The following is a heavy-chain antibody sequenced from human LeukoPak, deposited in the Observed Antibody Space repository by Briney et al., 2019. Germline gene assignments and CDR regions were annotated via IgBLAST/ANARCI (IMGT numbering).Heavy chain of an antibody. J-gene: IGHJ4*02. CDR1: GYTFTSYG. Sequence: ASVKVSCKASGYTFTSYGISWVRQAPGQGLEWMGWISAYNGNTNYAQKLQGRVTMTTDTSTSTAYMELRSLRSDDTAVYYCARAGLRLGELSLEDYWGQGTLVTVSS. V-gene: IGHV1-18*01. D-gene: IGHD3-16*02. CDR2: ISAYNGNT. CDR3: ARAGLRLGELSLEDY.